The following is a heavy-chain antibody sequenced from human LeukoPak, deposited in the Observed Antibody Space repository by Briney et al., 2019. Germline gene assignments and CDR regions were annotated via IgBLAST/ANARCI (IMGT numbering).Heavy chain of an antibody. J-gene: IGHJ4*02. V-gene: IGHV3-11*03. CDR2: MSGTSSYT. Sequence: GGSLRLSCAASGFTFSDYYMSWIRQAPGKGLEWVSYMSGTSSYTNYADSVKGRFTISRDNAKNSLYLQMNSLRAEDTALYYCAPYTYYFDHWGQGTLVTVSS. CDR3: APYTYYFDH. D-gene: IGHD2-2*02. CDR1: GFTFSDYY.